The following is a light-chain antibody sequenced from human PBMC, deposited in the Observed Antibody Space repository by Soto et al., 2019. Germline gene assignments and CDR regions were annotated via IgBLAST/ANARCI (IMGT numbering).Light chain of an antibody. V-gene: IGKV1-33*01. CDR1: QDISNY. Sequence: DIQMTQSPSSLSASVGDRVTITFQASQDISNYLNWYQQKPGKAPILLIYAASSLQSGVPSRFSGSGSGTDFSLTISSLQPEDIATYYCQQYDNLPLTFGGGTKVDI. CDR3: QQYDNLPLT. J-gene: IGKJ4*01. CDR2: AAS.